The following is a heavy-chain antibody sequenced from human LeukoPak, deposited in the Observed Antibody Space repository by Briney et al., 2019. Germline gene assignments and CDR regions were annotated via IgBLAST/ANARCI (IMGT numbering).Heavy chain of an antibody. J-gene: IGHJ4*02. CDR3: ARAGGIPTSPLDLDY. Sequence: SETLSLTCTVFGASISTNYWSWIRQPPGKGLEWIGLIHYSASTNYSPSLTSRVTISIDTSKNQLSLKLSPVTAADTAMYYCARAGGIPTSPLDLDYWGQGTLVTVSS. D-gene: IGHD2-2*01. CDR1: GASISTNY. V-gene: IGHV4-59*01. CDR2: IHYSAST.